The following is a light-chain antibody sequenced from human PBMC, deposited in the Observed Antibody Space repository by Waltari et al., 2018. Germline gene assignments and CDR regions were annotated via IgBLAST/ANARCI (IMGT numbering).Light chain of an antibody. CDR3: SSYTSGSTVI. Sequence: QSALTQPASVSGSPGQSIAISCTGNSRDVGGYTYVSWYQQYPGRAPKLKISDVSKRPSGVSNRFSGSKSGNTASLTISGLQAADEADYYCSSYTSGSTVIFGGGTKLTVL. J-gene: IGLJ2*01. CDR1: SRDVGGYTY. CDR2: DVS. V-gene: IGLV2-14*03.